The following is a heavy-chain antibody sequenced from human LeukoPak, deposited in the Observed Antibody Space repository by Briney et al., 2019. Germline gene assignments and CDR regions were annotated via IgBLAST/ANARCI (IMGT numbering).Heavy chain of an antibody. CDR1: GYTFTNYY. CDR3: ARDNSRDYSVGGSAWWFDP. CDR2: INPTGSST. J-gene: IGHJ5*02. D-gene: IGHD1-26*01. Sequence: ASVTVSCKASGYTFTNYYMHWVRQAPGQGLEWMGLINPTGSSTSYAQKFQGRLSLTRDMSTSTDYMELTSLRSEDTAVYYCARDNSRDYSVGGSAWWFDPWGQGTLVTVSS. V-gene: IGHV1-46*01.